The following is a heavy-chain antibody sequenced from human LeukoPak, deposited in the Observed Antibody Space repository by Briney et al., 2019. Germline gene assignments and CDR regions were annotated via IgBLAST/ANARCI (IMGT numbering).Heavy chain of an antibody. CDR1: GFTFSSYA. V-gene: IGHV3-23*01. CDR3: AKDEYYYDSSGYYPLFDY. D-gene: IGHD3-22*01. J-gene: IGHJ4*02. Sequence: GGSLRLSCAASGFTFSSYAVSWVRQAPGKGLEWVSAISGSGGSTYYADSVKGRFTISRDNSKNTLYLQMNSLRAEDTAVYYCAKDEYYYDSSGYYPLFDYWGQGTLVTVSS. CDR2: ISGSGGST.